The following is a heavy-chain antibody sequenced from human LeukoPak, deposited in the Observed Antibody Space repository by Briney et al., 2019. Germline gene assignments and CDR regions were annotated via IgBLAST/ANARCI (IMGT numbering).Heavy chain of an antibody. CDR1: GYTFTSYG. D-gene: IGHD2-15*01. V-gene: IGHV1-18*01. Sequence: ASVKVSCKASGYTFTSYGISWVRQAPGQGLEWMGWISAYNGNTNYAQKLQGRVTVTTDTSTSTAYMELRSLRSDDTAVYYCARNQSAATLLDYWGQGTLVTVSS. CDR2: ISAYNGNT. CDR3: ARNQSAATLLDY. J-gene: IGHJ4*02.